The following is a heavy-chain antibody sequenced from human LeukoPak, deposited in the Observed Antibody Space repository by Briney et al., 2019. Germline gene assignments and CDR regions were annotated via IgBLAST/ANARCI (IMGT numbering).Heavy chain of an antibody. V-gene: IGHV3-7*01. CDR2: IKQAESER. CDR3: ARGRFNKGWGMDV. CDR1: GFSISNYW. D-gene: IGHD3-3*01. J-gene: IGHJ6*02. Sequence: GGSLRLSCAGSGFSISNYWMSWVRQAPGKGLEWVANIKQAESERFYVDSVKDRFTISRENDENSVYLQMNSLRDEDRAVYYCARGRFNKGWGMDVWGQGTTVIVSS.